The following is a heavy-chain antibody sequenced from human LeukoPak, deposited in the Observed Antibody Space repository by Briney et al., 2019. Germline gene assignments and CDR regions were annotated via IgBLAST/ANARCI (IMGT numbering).Heavy chain of an antibody. J-gene: IGHJ4*02. CDR2: IRYDGSNK. CDR3: AKGRLGYYYDSSGYYWGDFDY. Sequence: GGSLRLSCAASGFTFSSYGMHWVRQAPGKGLEWVAFIRYDGSNKYYADSVKGRFTISRDNPKNTLYLQMNSLRAEDTAVYYCAKGRLGYYYDSSGYYWGDFDYWGQGTLVTVSS. V-gene: IGHV3-30*02. CDR1: GFTFSSYG. D-gene: IGHD3-22*01.